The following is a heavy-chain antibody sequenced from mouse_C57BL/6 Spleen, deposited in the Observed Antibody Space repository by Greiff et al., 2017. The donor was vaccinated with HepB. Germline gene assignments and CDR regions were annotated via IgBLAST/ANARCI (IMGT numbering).Heavy chain of an antibody. CDR2: IDPNSGGT. CDR3: ARSRVGRPYAMDY. J-gene: IGHJ4*01. Sequence: VQLQQSGAELVKPGASVKLSCKASGYTFTSYWMHWVKQRPGRGLEWIGRIDPNSGGTKYNEKFKSKATLTVDKPSRTAYMQLSSLTSEDSAVYYCARSRVGRPYAMDYWGQGTSVTVSS. V-gene: IGHV1-72*01. CDR1: GYTFTSYW.